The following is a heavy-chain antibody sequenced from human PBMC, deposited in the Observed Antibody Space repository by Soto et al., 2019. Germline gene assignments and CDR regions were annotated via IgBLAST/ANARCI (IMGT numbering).Heavy chain of an antibody. CDR3: ARDLSGTGLDI. D-gene: IGHD1-26*01. J-gene: IGHJ6*02. CDR1: GDSIGRFY. Sequence: QLQLHESGPGLVKPSETLSLTCNVSGDSIGRFYWSWIRQSAGKGLEWIGRVYSTGGVTYNPALRGRVTISLDRSNNLGYLEMNSVTAADTAVYFCARDLSGTGLDIWGRGTRVSVSS. V-gene: IGHV4-4*07. CDR2: VYSTGGV.